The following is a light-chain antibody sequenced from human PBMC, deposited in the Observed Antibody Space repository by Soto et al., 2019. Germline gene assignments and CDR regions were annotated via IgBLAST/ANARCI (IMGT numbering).Light chain of an antibody. CDR1: QSISSY. CDR2: AAS. Sequence: DIQMTQSPSSLSASVGDRVTITFRASQSISSYLNWYQQKPGKAPKLLIYAASSLQSGVPSRFSGSGSGTDFTLTISSLQPEDFAIYYCQQSYSTPWTFGQGTKVDI. V-gene: IGKV1-39*01. CDR3: QQSYSTPWT. J-gene: IGKJ1*01.